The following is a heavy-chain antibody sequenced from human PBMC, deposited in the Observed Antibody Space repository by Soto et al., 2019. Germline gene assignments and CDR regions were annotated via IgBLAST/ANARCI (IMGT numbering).Heavy chain of an antibody. CDR3: AKALPRVAGYSSSQTDFDY. J-gene: IGHJ4*02. V-gene: IGHV3-33*06. CDR1: GFTFSSYG. D-gene: IGHD6-13*01. CDR2: IWYDGSNK. Sequence: GGSLRLSCAASGFTFSSYGMHWVRQAPGKGLEWVAVIWYDGSNKYHADSVKGRFTISRDNSKNTLYLQMNSLRAEDTAVYYCAKALPRVAGYSSSQTDFDYWGQGTLVTVSS.